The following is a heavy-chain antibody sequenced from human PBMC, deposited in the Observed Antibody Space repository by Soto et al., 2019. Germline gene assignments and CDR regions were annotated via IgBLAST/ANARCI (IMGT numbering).Heavy chain of an antibody. J-gene: IGHJ4*01. CDR2: VKSKADGGSG. V-gene: IGHV3-15*07. CDR1: GFPFNNAW. D-gene: IGHD2-15*01. Sequence: GGSLRLSCAASGFPFNNAWINWVRQVPGKGLEWVGRVKSKADGGSGDYAAPVKGRFVVSRDDSKDIVYLQMNSLKIEDTGVYYCPTDAGTPLPGTGLAYWGNGTQVPVSP. CDR3: PTDAGTPLPGTGLAY.